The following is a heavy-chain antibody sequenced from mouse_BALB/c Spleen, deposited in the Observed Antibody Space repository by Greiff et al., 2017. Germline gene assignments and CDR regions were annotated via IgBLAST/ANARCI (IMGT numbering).Heavy chain of an antibody. Sequence: VKLVESGPGLVAPSQSLSITCTVSGFSLTSYGVHWVRQPPGKGLEWLGVIWAGGSTNYNSALMSRLSISKDNSKSQVFLKMNSLQTDDTAMYYCARELTGKDWYFDVWGAGTTVTVSS. V-gene: IGHV2-9*02. J-gene: IGHJ1*01. CDR1: GFSLTSYG. CDR3: ARELTGKDWYFDV. CDR2: IWAGGST. D-gene: IGHD4-1*01.